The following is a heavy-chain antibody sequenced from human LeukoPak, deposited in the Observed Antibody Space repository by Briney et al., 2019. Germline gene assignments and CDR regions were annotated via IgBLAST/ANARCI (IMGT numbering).Heavy chain of an antibody. Sequence: ASVKVSCKASGYTFTSYDINWVRQATGQGLEWMGWMNPNSCNTGYAQKFQGRVTMTRNTSINTAYMELSSLRSEGTAVYYCARGGYSYGDYWGQGTLVTVSS. CDR2: MNPNSCNT. D-gene: IGHD5-18*01. J-gene: IGHJ4*02. CDR1: GYTFTSYD. V-gene: IGHV1-8*01. CDR3: ARGGYSYGDY.